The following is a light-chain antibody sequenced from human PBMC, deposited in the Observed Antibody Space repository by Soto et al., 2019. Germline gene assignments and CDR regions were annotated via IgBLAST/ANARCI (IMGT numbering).Light chain of an antibody. CDR2: GAS. Sequence: EIVLTQSPGTLSLSPGERATLSCRASQSVSRDYFAWYQQKRGQAPRLLIYGASSRATGIPDRFSGSGSGTDFTLTISRLEPEDSAVYYCQQYGSSPPYTFGQGTKLEIK. CDR3: QQYGSSPPYT. V-gene: IGKV3-20*01. CDR1: QSVSRDY. J-gene: IGKJ2*01.